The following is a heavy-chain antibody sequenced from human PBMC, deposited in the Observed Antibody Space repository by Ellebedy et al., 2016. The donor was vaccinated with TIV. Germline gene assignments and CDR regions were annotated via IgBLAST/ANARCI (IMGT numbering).Heavy chain of an antibody. CDR3: ARAIEPGSEDY. CDR2: INPNNGGT. Sequence: ASVKVSCXASGYTFTGYYMHWVRQAPGQGLEWMGWINPNNGGTNYAQKFQGRVTMTRDTSISTAYMELSRLRSDDTAVYYCARAIEPGSEDYWGQGTLVTVSS. J-gene: IGHJ4*02. D-gene: IGHD1-14*01. V-gene: IGHV1-2*02. CDR1: GYTFTGYY.